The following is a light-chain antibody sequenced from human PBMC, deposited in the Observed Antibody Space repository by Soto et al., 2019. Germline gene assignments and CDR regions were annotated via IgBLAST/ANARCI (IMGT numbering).Light chain of an antibody. Sequence: DIQMTQSPSTLSASVGDRVTIICRTSQIISSWLAWYQQKGGKAPKLLISQASNLESGVPSRFSGSGSGTEFKLTISSLQGEDFASDYWEQYNSFIWTCGGGTKVDIK. CDR3: EQYNSFIWT. V-gene: IGKV1-5*03. CDR1: QIISSW. J-gene: IGKJ4*02. CDR2: QAS.